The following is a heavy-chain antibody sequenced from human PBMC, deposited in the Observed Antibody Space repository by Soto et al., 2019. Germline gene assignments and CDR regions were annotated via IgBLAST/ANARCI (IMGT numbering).Heavy chain of an antibody. J-gene: IGHJ4*02. Sequence: PSETLFLTCLVSGVSVSSYTWSWVRQPANKGLEWIGRVFSSVSATYSPSLKSRVRISMDTPENRISLKLDSVTAADAGVYYCTRDGMTTGDTWGPGTLVTVSS. D-gene: IGHD2-21*02. V-gene: IGHV4-4*07. CDR1: GVSVSSYT. CDR2: VFSSVSA. CDR3: TRDGMTTGDT.